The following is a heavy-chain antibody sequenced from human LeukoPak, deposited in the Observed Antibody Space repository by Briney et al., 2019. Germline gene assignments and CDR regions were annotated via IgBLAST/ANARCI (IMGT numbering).Heavy chain of an antibody. CDR2: INHSGST. D-gene: IGHD2-8*01. Sequence: SETLSLTCAVYGGSFSGYYWSWIRQPPGKGLEWIGEINHSGSTNYNPSPKSRVTISVDTSKNQFSLKLSSVTAADTAVYYCARVPVLMVYAIRQYYFDYWGQGTLVTVSS. CDR1: GGSFSGYY. J-gene: IGHJ4*02. CDR3: ARVPVLMVYAIRQYYFDY. V-gene: IGHV4-34*01.